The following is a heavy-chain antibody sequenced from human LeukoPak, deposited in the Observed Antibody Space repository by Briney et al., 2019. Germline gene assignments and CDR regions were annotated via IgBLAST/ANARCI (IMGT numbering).Heavy chain of an antibody. CDR2: IYLDGSNK. CDR3: ARSDYGTVIDY. Sequence: GGSLRLSCAASVFTLSSYFMHWVRQAPGKGLVWVSRIYLDGSNKISADSAKGRFTISRDKSKNKMYLQMNSLRAEDTAVYYCARSDYGTVIDYWGQGNLVTVSS. V-gene: IGHV3-74*01. CDR1: VFTLSSYF. J-gene: IGHJ4*02. D-gene: IGHD4-17*01.